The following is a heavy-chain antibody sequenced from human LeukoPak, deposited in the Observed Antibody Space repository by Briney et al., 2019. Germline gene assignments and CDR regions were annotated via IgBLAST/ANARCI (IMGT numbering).Heavy chain of an antibody. CDR3: ARQRSGFTGSPLQYHSYGLDV. Sequence: GGSLRLSCAASGFSISTYWMHWVRQAPGKGLEWISYISGTSSFTNYADSVKGRFTVSRDNAKNSLYLQMNTLRAEDTAVYYCARQRSGFTGSPLQYHSYGLDVWGQGTTVTSP. CDR2: ISGTSSFT. CDR1: GFSISTYW. J-gene: IGHJ6*02. D-gene: IGHD3-10*01. V-gene: IGHV3-11*06.